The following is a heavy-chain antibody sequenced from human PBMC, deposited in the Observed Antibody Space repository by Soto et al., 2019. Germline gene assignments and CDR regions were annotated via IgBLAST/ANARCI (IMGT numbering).Heavy chain of an antibody. V-gene: IGHV6-1*01. CDR1: GDSVSSNSAA. CDR3: ARAKEYSSSSGMDV. Sequence: QVQLQQSGPGLVKPSQTLSLTCAISGDSVSSNSAAWNWIRQSPSRGLEWLGRTYFRSKWYNDYAVSVNSRLTINPDTSKNQFSLQLNSVTPEDTDVYYCARAKEYSSSSGMDVWGQGTTVTVSS. D-gene: IGHD6-6*01. CDR2: TYFRSKWYN. J-gene: IGHJ6*02.